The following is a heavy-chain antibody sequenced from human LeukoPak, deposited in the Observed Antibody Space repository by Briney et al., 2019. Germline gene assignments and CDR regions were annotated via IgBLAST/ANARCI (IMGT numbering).Heavy chain of an antibody. CDR2: VYYSGTT. D-gene: IGHD1-26*01. J-gene: IGHJ4*02. CDR3: ARVAQIVKIDY. CDR1: GGSISSGGYY. V-gene: IGHV4-31*03. Sequence: SQTLSLTCTVSGGSISSGGYYWSWIRQHPGKGLEWIGSVYYSGTTYYNPSLKSRVTISVDTSKNQFSLKLSSVTAADTAVYYCARVAQIVKIDYWGQGTLVTVSS.